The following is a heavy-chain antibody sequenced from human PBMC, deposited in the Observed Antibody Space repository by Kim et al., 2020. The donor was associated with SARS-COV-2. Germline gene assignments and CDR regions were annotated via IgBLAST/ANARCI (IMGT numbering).Heavy chain of an antibody. J-gene: IGHJ5*02. Sequence: SETLSLTCAVYGGSFSAYYWSWIRQPPGKGLEWIGELNHGGSTNYNPSLKSRVTISLDTSKNQVSLKLTSVTAADTAVYYCARGKPVDISRWDVRTNWLDPWGQGTLVTVSS. CDR1: GGSFSAYY. CDR3: ARGKPVDISRWDVRTNWLDP. CDR2: LNHGGST. D-gene: IGHD6-13*01. V-gene: IGHV4-34*01.